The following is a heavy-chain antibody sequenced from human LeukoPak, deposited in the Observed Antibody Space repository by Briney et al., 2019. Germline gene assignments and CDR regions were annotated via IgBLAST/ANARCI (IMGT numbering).Heavy chain of an antibody. CDR1: GFNFSTYA. CDR3: ARGNLYVVATIEDY. D-gene: IGHD5-12*01. CDR2: ISSEGSMK. J-gene: IGHJ4*02. V-gene: IGHV3-30-3*01. Sequence: GGSLRLSCAASGFNFSTYAMHWVRQAPGKGLEWVAVISSEGSMKDYADSVKGRFTVSRDNSKNTLYLQLSSLRDEDTSLYYCARGNLYVVATIEDYWGQGTLVTVSS.